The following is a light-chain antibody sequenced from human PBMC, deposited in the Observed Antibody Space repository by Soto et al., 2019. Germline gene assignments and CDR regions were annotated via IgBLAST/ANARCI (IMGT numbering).Light chain of an antibody. CDR1: ESISRH. Sequence: DIPMTQSPSSLSASVGDRVTITCRASESISRHLNWYQQKPGKAPNLLIYAASTLQNGVPSRFSGSGSRTDFTLTISCLQPEDFATYYSQQSYSTLSISFGQGTRLEIK. J-gene: IGKJ5*01. V-gene: IGKV1-39*01. CDR3: QQSYSTLSIS. CDR2: AAS.